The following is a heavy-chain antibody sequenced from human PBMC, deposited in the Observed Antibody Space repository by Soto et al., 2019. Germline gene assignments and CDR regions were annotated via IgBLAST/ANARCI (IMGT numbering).Heavy chain of an antibody. CDR2: IYYSGST. V-gene: IGHV4-61*01. Sequence: PSETLSLTCTVSGGSVSSGSYYWSWIRQPPGKGLEWIGYIYYSGSTNYNPSLKSRVTISVDTSKNQFSLKLSSVTAADTAVYYCARDGRIVVVVAATSYYYYYGMDVWGQGTTVTVSS. CDR1: GGSVSSGSYY. J-gene: IGHJ6*02. CDR3: ARDGRIVVVVAATSYYYYYGMDV. D-gene: IGHD2-15*01.